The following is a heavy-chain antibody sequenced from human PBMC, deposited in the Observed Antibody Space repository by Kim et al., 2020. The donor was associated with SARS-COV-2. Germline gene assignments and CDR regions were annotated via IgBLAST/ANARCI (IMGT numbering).Heavy chain of an antibody. Sequence: IANYAEEFQGRVTITADKSTTTAYMELSSLRFEDTAVYYCARGFPLQYFATWGQGTLVTVSS. D-gene: IGHD3-9*01. V-gene: IGHV1-69*04. J-gene: IGHJ5*02. CDR3: ARGFPLQYFAT. CDR2: IA.